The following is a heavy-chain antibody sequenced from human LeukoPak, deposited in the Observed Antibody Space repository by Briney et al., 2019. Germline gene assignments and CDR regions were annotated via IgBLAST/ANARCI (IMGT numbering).Heavy chain of an antibody. D-gene: IGHD3-9*01. J-gene: IGHJ4*02. Sequence: GGSLRLSCAASGFTFSSYAMSWVRRAPGKGLEWVSAISGSGGSTYYADSVKGRFTISRDNSKNTLYLQMNSLRAEDTAVYYCAKVNDILTGYYRGVGYFDYWGQGTLVTVSS. V-gene: IGHV3-23*01. CDR3: AKVNDILTGYYRGVGYFDY. CDR2: ISGSGGST. CDR1: GFTFSSYA.